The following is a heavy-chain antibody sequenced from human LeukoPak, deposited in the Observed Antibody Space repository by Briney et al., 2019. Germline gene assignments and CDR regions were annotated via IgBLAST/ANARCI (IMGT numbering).Heavy chain of an antibody. CDR3: ARDTGIAAAGRPNWFDP. CDR1: GGTFSSYA. J-gene: IGHJ5*02. D-gene: IGHD6-13*01. V-gene: IGHV1-69*13. Sequence: GASVKVSCKASGGTFSSYAISWVRQAPGQGLEWMGGIIPIFGTANYAQKFQGRVTITADESTSTAYMELSSLRSEDTAVYYCARDTGIAAAGRPNWFDPWGQGTLVTVSS. CDR2: IIPIFGTA.